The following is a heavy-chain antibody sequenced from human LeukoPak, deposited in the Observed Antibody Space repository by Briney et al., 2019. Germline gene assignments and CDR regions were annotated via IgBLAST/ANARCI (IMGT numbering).Heavy chain of an antibody. D-gene: IGHD3-10*01. CDR1: GGSISSGGYS. Sequence: PSQTLSLTCAVSGGSISSGGYSWSWIRQPPGKGLEWIGYIYHSGSTYYNPSLKSRVTISVDRSKNQFSLKLSSVTAADTAVYYCARVVRRHGSGSHEGYFDYWGQGTLVTVSS. J-gene: IGHJ4*02. V-gene: IGHV4-30-2*01. CDR3: ARVVRRHGSGSHEGYFDY. CDR2: IYHSGST.